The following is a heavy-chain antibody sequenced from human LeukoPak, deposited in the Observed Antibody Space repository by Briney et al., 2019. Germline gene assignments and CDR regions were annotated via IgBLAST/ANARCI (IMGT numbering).Heavy chain of an antibody. CDR1: GGSFSGYY. J-gene: IGHJ4*02. CDR2: INHSGST. V-gene: IGHV4-34*01. Sequence: PSETLSLTCAVYGGSFSGYYWSWIRQPPGKGLEWIGEINHSGSTNYNPSLKGRVTISVDTSKNQFSLKLSSVTAADTAVYYCARGGYYGSGSYYNLDYWGQGTLVTVSS. D-gene: IGHD3-10*01. CDR3: ARGGYYGSGSYYNLDY.